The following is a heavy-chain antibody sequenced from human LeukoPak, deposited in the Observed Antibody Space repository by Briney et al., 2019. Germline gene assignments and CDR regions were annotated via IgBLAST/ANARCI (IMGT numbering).Heavy chain of an antibody. V-gene: IGHV3-7*01. CDR3: ARVPNPHDVAFDI. CDR2: IKQDGSEK. J-gene: IGHJ3*02. CDR1: GFTFSSYW. Sequence: GGSLRLSCAASGFTFSSYWMSWVRQAPGKGLEWVANIKQDGSEKYYVDSVKGRFTISRDNAKNSLYLQMNSLRAEDTAVYYCARVPNPHDVAFDIWGQGTMVTVSS. D-gene: IGHD3-3*01.